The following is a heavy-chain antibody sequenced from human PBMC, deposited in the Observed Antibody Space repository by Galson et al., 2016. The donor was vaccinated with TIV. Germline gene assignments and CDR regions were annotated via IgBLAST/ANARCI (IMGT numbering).Heavy chain of an antibody. CDR1: GYTFTSYD. V-gene: IGHV1-8*02. CDR2: MSPNSGNT. CDR3: ARSGDYGDY. Sequence: SVKVPCKASGYTFTSYDINWVRQATGQGLEWMGWMSPNSGNTGYAQKFRGRVTMTRNTSVRTAYMELSSLRSEDTAVYYCARSGDYGDYWGQGTLVTVSS. D-gene: IGHD4-17*01. J-gene: IGHJ4*02.